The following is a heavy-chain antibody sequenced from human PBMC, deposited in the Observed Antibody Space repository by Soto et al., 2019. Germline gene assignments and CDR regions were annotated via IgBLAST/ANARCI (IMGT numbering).Heavy chain of an antibody. CDR3: ARVSDLGYCSSTSCYFFDY. Sequence: ASVKVSCKASGYTFTSYGISWVRQAPGQGLEWMGWISAYNGNTNYAQKLQGRVTMTTDTSTSTAYMELRSLRSDDTAVYYCARVSDLGYCSSTSCYFFDYWGQGTLVNVSS. CDR2: ISAYNGNT. CDR1: GYTFTSYG. D-gene: IGHD2-2*01. J-gene: IGHJ4*02. V-gene: IGHV1-18*01.